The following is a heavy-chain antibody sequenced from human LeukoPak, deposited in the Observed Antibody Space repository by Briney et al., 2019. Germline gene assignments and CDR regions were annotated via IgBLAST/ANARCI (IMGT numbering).Heavy chain of an antibody. CDR2: ISYDGSNK. CDR1: GFTFSSSA. J-gene: IGHJ6*02. Sequence: GGSLRLSCAASGFTFSSSAMHWVRQAPGKGLEWVAIISYDGSNKYCADSVKGRFTISRDNSKNTVYLQMNSLRAEDTAVYYCARDQDFDGGMDVWGQGTTVTVSS. D-gene: IGHD3-9*01. V-gene: IGHV3-30*04. CDR3: ARDQDFDGGMDV.